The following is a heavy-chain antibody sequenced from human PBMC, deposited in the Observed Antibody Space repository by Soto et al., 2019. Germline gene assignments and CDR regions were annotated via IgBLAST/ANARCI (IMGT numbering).Heavy chain of an antibody. Sequence: EVQLVESGGGLVQPGGSLRLSCAAFGFTYNSYDMHWDRQVTGKGLEWVSSMGGAGAREYADSVKGRFIISRVNVKNSLYLQMDSLRVGDTAVYYCTRAAIVDGMDLWGEGTPVSVSS. D-gene: IGHD3-16*02. V-gene: IGHV3-13*01. J-gene: IGHJ6*04. CDR3: TRAAIVDGMDL. CDR2: MGGAGAR. CDR1: GFTYNSYD.